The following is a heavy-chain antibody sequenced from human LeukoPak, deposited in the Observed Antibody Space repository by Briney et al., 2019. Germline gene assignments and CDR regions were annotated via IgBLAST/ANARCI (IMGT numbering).Heavy chain of an antibody. CDR2: IFYIGST. CDR1: GGSISSSTYY. V-gene: IGHV4-39*07. J-gene: IGHJ3*02. D-gene: IGHD2-15*01. Sequence: SETLSLTCTVSGGSISSSTYYWGWVRQPPGKGLDWIGSIFYIGSTQYTQYNPSLKSRVTISADTSKNQFSLKLRSVTAADTAVYYCARVLGGYCSGGSCPGAFDIWGQGTMVTVSS. CDR3: ARVLGGYCSGGSCPGAFDI.